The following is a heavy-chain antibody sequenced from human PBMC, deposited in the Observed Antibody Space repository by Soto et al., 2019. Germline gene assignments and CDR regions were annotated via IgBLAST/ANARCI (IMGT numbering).Heavy chain of an antibody. CDR1: GFTFSGSA. J-gene: IGHJ4*02. CDR3: TRLYVDTAMDTVY. CDR2: IRSEANSYAT. V-gene: IGHV3-73*02. D-gene: IGHD5-18*01. Sequence: EVQLVESGGGLVQPGGSLKLSCAASGFTFSGSAMHWVRQASGKGLEWVGRIRSEANSYATAYAASVKGRFTISRDDSKNTAYLQMNSLKTEDTAVYYCTRLYVDTAMDTVYWGQGTLVTVSS.